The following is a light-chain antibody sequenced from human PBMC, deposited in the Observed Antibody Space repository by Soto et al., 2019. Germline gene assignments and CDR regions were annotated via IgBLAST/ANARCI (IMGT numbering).Light chain of an antibody. V-gene: IGLV1-44*01. Sequence: QSVLTQPPSASLTPGQRVTISCSGSSSNIGSNTVNCYQELPGTAPKLLIYSNNQRPSGVPDRFSGSKSGTSASLAISGLQSEDEADYYCAAWDDSLNYVFGTGTKVTVL. CDR1: SSNIGSNT. J-gene: IGLJ1*01. CDR2: SNN. CDR3: AAWDDSLNYV.